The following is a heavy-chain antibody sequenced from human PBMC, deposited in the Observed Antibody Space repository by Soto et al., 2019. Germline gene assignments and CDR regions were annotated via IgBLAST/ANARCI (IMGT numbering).Heavy chain of an antibody. V-gene: IGHV3-23*01. CDR3: ANPPDYNWTDY. J-gene: IGHJ4*02. CDR1: GFTFSSYA. D-gene: IGHD1-20*01. CDR2: VSGSGGST. Sequence: EVQLLESGGGLVQPGGSLRLSCAASGFTFSSYAMSWVRQAPGKGLEWISAVSGSGGSTYYADSVKGRFTISRENSKDTLYQQMNNLRPGYRDLYSCANPPDYNWTDYWGQGPLVTASS.